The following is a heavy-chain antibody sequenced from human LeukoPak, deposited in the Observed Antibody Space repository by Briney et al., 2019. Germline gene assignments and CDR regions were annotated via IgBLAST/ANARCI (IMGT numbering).Heavy chain of an antibody. D-gene: IGHD3-22*01. CDR3: AKSRSGYSFGAFDI. CDR2: ISGSGGST. Sequence: GGSLRLSCAASGFTFSSYGMSWVSQAPGKGLDWVSAISGSGGSTYYADSVKGRFTISRDNSKNTLYLQMNSLRAEDTAVYYCAKSRSGYSFGAFDIWGQGTMVTVSS. CDR1: GFTFSSYG. J-gene: IGHJ3*02. V-gene: IGHV3-23*01.